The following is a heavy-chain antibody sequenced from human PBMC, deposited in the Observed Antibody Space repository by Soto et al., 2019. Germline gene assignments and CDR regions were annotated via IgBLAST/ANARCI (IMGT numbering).Heavy chain of an antibody. CDR1: GFTFSSYS. Sequence: GGSLRLSCAASGFTFSSYSMNWVRQAPGKGLEWVSSISSSSSYIYYADSVKGRFTISRDNAKNSLYLQMNSLRAEDTAVYYCASYRAYSGYDRGYGYWGQGTLVTVSS. CDR2: ISSSSSYI. D-gene: IGHD5-12*01. CDR3: ASYRAYSGYDRGYGY. J-gene: IGHJ4*02. V-gene: IGHV3-21*01.